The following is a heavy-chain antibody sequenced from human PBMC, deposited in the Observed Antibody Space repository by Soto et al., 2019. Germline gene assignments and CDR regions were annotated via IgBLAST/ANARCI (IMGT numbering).Heavy chain of an antibody. CDR3: ARGTVVVPAAMPSDDNWFDP. CDR2: MNPNSGNT. Sequence: QVQLVQSGAEVKKPGASVKVSCKASGYKLTSYDINWARQATGQELEWMGWMNPNSGNTGYAQKFQGRVTMTRNTSKSTAYMELSSLRSEDTAVYYCARGTVVVPAAMPSDDNWFDPWGQGTLVTVSS. D-gene: IGHD2-2*01. V-gene: IGHV1-8*01. J-gene: IGHJ5*02. CDR1: GYKLTSYD.